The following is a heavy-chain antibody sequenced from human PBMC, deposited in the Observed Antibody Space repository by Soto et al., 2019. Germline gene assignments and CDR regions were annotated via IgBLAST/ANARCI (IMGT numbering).Heavy chain of an antibody. Sequence: QVQLVQSGAEVKKPGASVKVSCKASGYTFASYAISWVRQAPGQGLEWMGWISAYNGNTNYAQKPQXXXTXXTDTATSTAYMELRRLRSDDTAVYYCARDAPPADYWGQGTLVTVSS. CDR3: ARDAPPADY. CDR2: ISAYNGNT. V-gene: IGHV1-18*01. CDR1: GYTFASYA. J-gene: IGHJ4*02.